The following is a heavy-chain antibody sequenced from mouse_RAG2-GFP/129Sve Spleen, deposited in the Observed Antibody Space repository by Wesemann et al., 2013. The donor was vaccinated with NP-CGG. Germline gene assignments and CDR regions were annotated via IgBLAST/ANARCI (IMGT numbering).Heavy chain of an antibody. V-gene: IGHV1-9*01. J-gene: IGHJ2*01. CDR3: ARAITTSHFDY. D-gene: IGHD2-4*01. CDR2: ILPGSGST. Sequence: QVQLQQSGAELMKPGASVKISCKATGYTFSSYWIEWVKQRPGHGLEWIGEILPGSGSTNYNEKFKGKATFTADTSSNTAYMQLSSLTSEDSAVYYCARAITTSHFDYWGPRGTTLTVSS. CDR1: GYTFSSYW.